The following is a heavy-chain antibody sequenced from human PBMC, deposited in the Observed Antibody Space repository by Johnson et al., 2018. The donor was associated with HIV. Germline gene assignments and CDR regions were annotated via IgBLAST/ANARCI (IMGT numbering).Heavy chain of an antibody. V-gene: IGHV3-23*04. J-gene: IGHJ3*02. CDR3: AKDREYYGSGSFYAFDI. CDR2: ISGSGGST. CDR1: GFTFSYAW. D-gene: IGHD3-10*01. Sequence: VQLVESGGGLVKPGGSLRLSCAASGFTFSYAWMSWVRQAPGKGLEWVSAISGSGGSTYYADSVKGRFTISRDNSKNTLYLQMNSLRAEDTAVYYCAKDREYYGSGSFYAFDIWGQGTMVTVSS.